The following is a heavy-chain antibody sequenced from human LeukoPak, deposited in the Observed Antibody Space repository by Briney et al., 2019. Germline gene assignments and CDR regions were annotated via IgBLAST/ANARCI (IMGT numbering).Heavy chain of an antibody. V-gene: IGHV3-7*05. Sequence: PGGSLRLSSAASGFTFSSFWMSCVRPAPGKGLEWVANIKQDGSEKYYVDSVKGRFTASRDSAKNSLYLQMNSLRAEDTAVYYCARAGVLVFGVVIISESYYFDYWGQGTLVTVSS. J-gene: IGHJ4*02. D-gene: IGHD3-3*01. CDR1: GFTFSSFW. CDR2: IKQDGSEK. CDR3: ARAGVLVFGVVIISESYYFDY.